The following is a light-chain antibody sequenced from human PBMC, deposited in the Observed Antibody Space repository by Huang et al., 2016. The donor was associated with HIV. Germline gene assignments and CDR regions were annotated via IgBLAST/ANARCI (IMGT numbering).Light chain of an antibody. CDR1: QRITSY. Sequence: DIQMTQSPSSLPASVGDRVTVTCRARQRITSYLNWYQLKPGKAPKLLIHTASSLPSGVPVRFSGSGSGTDFTLTISSLQPEDFATYCCQQSYSPPYTFGQGTKLEIK. J-gene: IGKJ2*01. CDR3: QQSYSPPYT. CDR2: TAS. V-gene: IGKV1-39*01.